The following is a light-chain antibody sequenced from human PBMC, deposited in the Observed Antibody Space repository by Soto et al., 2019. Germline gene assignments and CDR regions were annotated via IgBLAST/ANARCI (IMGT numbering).Light chain of an antibody. CDR3: QQYGSSPLFT. V-gene: IGKV3-20*01. Sequence: IVLTQSPGTLSLSPGERATLSCRASQSVSSSYLAWYEQKPGQAPRLLIYGASSRATGIPDRFSGSGSGTDFTLTISRLEPEDFAVYYCQQYGSSPLFTFGPGTKVDIK. CDR1: QSVSSSY. CDR2: GAS. J-gene: IGKJ3*01.